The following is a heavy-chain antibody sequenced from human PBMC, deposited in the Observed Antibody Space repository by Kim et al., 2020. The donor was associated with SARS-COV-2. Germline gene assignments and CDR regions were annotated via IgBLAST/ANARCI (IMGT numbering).Heavy chain of an antibody. Sequence: GGSLRLSCAASGFTFSSYAMSWVRQAPGKGLEWVSVIYSGGSSTYYADSVKGRFTISRDNSKNTLYLQMNSLRAEDTAVYYCAKEGDYYDSSGYYDGWFDPWGQGTLVTVSS. CDR2: IYSGGSST. J-gene: IGHJ5*02. CDR1: GFTFSSYA. D-gene: IGHD3-22*01. CDR3: AKEGDYYDSSGYYDGWFDP. V-gene: IGHV3-23*03.